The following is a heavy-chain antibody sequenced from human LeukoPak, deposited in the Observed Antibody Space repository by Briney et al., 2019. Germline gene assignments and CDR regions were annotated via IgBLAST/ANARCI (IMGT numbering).Heavy chain of an antibody. CDR1: GFTFSSYE. Sequence: GGSLRLSCAASGFTFSSYEMDWVRQAPGKGLEWVSYISSSGSTIYYADSVKGRFTISRDNAKNSLYLQMNSLRAEDTAVYYCARGITMIVDWFDPWGQGTLVTVSS. J-gene: IGHJ5*02. D-gene: IGHD3-22*01. V-gene: IGHV3-48*03. CDR3: ARGITMIVDWFDP. CDR2: ISSSGSTI.